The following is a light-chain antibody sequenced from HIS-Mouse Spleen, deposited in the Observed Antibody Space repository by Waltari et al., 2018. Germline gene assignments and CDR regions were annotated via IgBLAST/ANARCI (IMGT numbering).Light chain of an antibody. V-gene: IGLV2-23*01. J-gene: IGLJ2*01. CDR1: SSDVGGYNL. CDR3: CSYAGSSTVV. Sequence: QPPLTQPASVLGSPGQPTTISCTGTSSDVGGYNLASWYQQHPGKAPKLMIYEGSKRPSGVSNRFSGSKSGNTASLTISGLQAEDEADYYCCSYAGSSTVVFGGGTKLTVL. CDR2: EGS.